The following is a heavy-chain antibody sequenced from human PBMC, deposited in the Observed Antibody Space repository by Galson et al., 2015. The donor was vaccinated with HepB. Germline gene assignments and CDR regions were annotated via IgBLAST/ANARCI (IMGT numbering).Heavy chain of an antibody. CDR2: INGRDGNT. CDR3: VRALGYCSSTACYAEIDLDY. V-gene: IGHV1-3*01. CDR1: GYTFNTYA. D-gene: IGHD2-2*01. Sequence: SVKVSCKASGYTFNTYAMHWVRQAPGHRLEWMGWINGRDGNTKYSQQFQGRVSLRRDTSASIAYMELSSLRSEDTAVYYCVRALGYCSSTACYAEIDLDYWGQGTLVTVSA. J-gene: IGHJ4*02.